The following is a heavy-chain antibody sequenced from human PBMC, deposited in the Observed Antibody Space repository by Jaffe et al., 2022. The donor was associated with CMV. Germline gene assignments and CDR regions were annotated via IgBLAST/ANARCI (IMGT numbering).Heavy chain of an antibody. CDR2: IYWDDDK. CDR1: GFSPSTVGVG. J-gene: IGHJ4*02. D-gene: IGHD3-10*01. CDR3: AHISTSGSAAWEN. V-gene: IGHV2-5*02. Sequence: QITLKESGPTVVKPTQTLTLTCTFSGFSPSTVGVGMGWFRQPPGKTLEWLAIIYWDDDKRYNPSQKSRLTITKDTSKAQLVLTVTNMDPVDTATYFCAHISTSGSAAWENWGQGTLVTVSS.